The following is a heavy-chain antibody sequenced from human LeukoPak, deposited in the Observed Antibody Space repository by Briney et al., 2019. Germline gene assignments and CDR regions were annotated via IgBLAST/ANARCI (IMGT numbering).Heavy chain of an antibody. CDR1: GFTFSSYG. CDR2: IWYDGSNK. V-gene: IGHV3-33*01. D-gene: IGHD1-26*01. Sequence: GGSLRLSCAASGFTFSSYGMHWVRQAPGKGLEWAAVIWYDGSNKYYADSVKGRFTISRDNSKNTLYLQMNSLRAEDTAVYYCAREALYSGAFDYWGQGTLVTVSS. J-gene: IGHJ4*02. CDR3: AREALYSGAFDY.